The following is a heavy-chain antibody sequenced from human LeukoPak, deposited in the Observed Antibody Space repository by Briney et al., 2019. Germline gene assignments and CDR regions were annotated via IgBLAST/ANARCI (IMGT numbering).Heavy chain of an antibody. J-gene: IGHJ6*02. D-gene: IGHD2-15*01. CDR3: ARHLVRVAGTSGMDV. CDR1: GGSISSSSYY. CDR2: IYYSGST. V-gene: IGHV4-39*01. Sequence: PSETLSLTCTVSGGSISSSSYYWGWIRQPPGKGLEWIGSIYYSGSTYYNPSLKSRVTISVDTSKNQSSLKLSSVTAADTAVYYCARHLVRVAGTSGMDVWGQGTTVTVSS.